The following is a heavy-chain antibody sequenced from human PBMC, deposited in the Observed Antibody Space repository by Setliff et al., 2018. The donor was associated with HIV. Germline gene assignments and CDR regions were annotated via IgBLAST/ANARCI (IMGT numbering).Heavy chain of an antibody. D-gene: IGHD3-3*01. V-gene: IGHV3-53*01. J-gene: IGHJ4*02. Sequence: GGSLRLSCAASGFTVSSNYMSWVRQAPGKGLEWVSVIYSGGSTYYADSVKGRFTISRDNSKNTLYLQMNSLRAEDTAVYYCASDVSWRVRTYIDYWGQGALVTVSS. CDR2: IYSGGST. CDR1: GFTVSSNY. CDR3: ASDVSWRVRTYIDY.